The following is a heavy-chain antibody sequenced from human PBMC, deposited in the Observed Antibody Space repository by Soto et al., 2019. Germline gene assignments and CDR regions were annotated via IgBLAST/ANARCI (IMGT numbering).Heavy chain of an antibody. J-gene: IGHJ1*01. CDR1: GYTLTELS. CDR3: ATDRGYSSGWFTYFQH. CDR2: FDPEDGET. V-gene: IGHV1-24*01. Sequence: GASVKVSCKVSGYTLTELSMHWVRQAPGKGLEWMGGFDPEDGETIYAQKFQGRVTMTEDTSTDTAYMELSSLRSEDTAVYYCATDRGYSSGWFTYFQHWGQGTLVTVSS. D-gene: IGHD6-19*01.